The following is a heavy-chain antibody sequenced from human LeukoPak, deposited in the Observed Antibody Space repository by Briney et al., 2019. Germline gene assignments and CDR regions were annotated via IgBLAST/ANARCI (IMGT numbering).Heavy chain of an antibody. J-gene: IGHJ5*02. CDR1: GFTFSSYA. V-gene: IGHV3-64*04. D-gene: IGHD6-19*01. CDR2: ISSNGGST. CDR3: AKDLYSSGWYNYFDP. Sequence: GGSLGLSCSASGFTFSSYAMHWVRQAPGKGLEYVSAISSNGGSTYYADSVKGRFTISRDNSKNTLYLQMNSLRADDTAVYHCAKDLYSSGWYNYFDPWGQGALVTVSS.